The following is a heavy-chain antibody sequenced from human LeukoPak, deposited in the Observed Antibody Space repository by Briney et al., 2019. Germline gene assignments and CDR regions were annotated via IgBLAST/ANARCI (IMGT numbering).Heavy chain of an antibody. Sequence: ASVKVSCKASGGTFSSYAISWVRQAPGQELEWMGGIIPIFGTASYAQKFQGRVTITADESTSTAYMELSSLRSEDTAVYYCARDRDYYDSSGYYSPSFDYWGQGTLVTVSS. CDR1: GGTFSSYA. D-gene: IGHD3-22*01. J-gene: IGHJ4*02. CDR2: IIPIFGTA. CDR3: ARDRDYYDSSGYYSPSFDY. V-gene: IGHV1-69*13.